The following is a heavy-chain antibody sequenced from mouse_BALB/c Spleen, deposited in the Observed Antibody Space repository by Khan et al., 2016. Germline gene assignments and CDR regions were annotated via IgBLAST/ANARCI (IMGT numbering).Heavy chain of an antibody. J-gene: IGHJ3*01. CDR1: GFTFSSYA. V-gene: IGHV5-6-4*01. CDR3: TRGGTVPGFAY. D-gene: IGHD1-1*01. CDR2: ISSGGTYT. Sequence: EVELVESGGGLVKPGGSLKLSCAASGFTFSSYAMSWVRQTPEKRLEWVATISSGGTYTYYPDSVKGRFTISRDNAKNTLYLQMSSLRSEDTAMYYCTRGGTVPGFAYWGQGTLVTVSA.